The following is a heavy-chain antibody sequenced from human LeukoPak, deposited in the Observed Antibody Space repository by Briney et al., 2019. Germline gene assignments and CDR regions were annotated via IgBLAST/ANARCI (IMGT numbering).Heavy chain of an antibody. J-gene: IGHJ4*02. CDR2: IYYSGST. D-gene: IGHD3-10*01. Sequence: SETLSLTCTVSGGSISSYYWSWIRQPPGKGLEWIGYIYYSGSTNYNPSLKSRVTISVDTSKNQFSLKLSSVTAADTAVYYCARGRAYGSGSMGYFDYWGQGTLVTVSS. V-gene: IGHV4-59*12. CDR3: ARGRAYGSGSMGYFDY. CDR1: GGSISSYY.